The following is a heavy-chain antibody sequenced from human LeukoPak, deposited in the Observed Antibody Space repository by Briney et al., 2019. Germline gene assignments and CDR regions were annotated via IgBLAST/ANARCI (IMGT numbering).Heavy chain of an antibody. CDR1: GFTFSDYY. CDR2: IRDTGGST. V-gene: IGHV3-23*01. CDR3: AKGSSGWDFDY. D-gene: IGHD6-19*01. Sequence: GGSLRLSCAASGFTFSDYYMSWVRQAPGKGLEWVSAIRDTGGSTYYADSVRGRFTISRDNSKNTLYLQMNSLRAEDTAVYYCAKGSSGWDFDYWGQGTLVTVSS. J-gene: IGHJ4*02.